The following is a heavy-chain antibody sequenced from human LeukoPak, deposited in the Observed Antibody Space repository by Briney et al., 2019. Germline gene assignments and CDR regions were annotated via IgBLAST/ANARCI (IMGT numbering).Heavy chain of an antibody. CDR1: GYTFTSYD. V-gene: IGHV1-8*01. CDR3: ARGRRPYGDYVAPDH. D-gene: IGHD4-17*01. J-gene: IGHJ5*02. CDR2: MNSKSGNR. Sequence: GASVKVSCKASGYTFTSYDINWVRQATGQGLEWMGWMNSKSGNRGYAQTFQGRVTMTRDTSISTAYMELSGLTSEDTAVYYCARGRRPYGDYVAPDHWGQGTLATVSS.